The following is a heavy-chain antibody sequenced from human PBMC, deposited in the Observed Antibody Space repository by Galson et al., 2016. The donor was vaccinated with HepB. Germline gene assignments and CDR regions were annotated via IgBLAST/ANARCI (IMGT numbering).Heavy chain of an antibody. J-gene: IGHJ4*02. CDR1: GFSVSSNY. CDR3: ARDFKLGAPDYMDV. V-gene: IGHV3-53*05. D-gene: IGHD1-26*01. Sequence: SLRLSCAASGFSVSSNYMSWVRQAPGKGLDWVAVISKTGDTTFYGDSVKGRFTISRDNSKNTVDLQIHSLRSEDAAVYFCARDFKLGAPDYMDVWGQGTLVTVSS. CDR2: ISKTGDTT.